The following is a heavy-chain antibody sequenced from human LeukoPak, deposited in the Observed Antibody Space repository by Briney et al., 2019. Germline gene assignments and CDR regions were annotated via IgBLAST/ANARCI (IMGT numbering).Heavy chain of an antibody. V-gene: IGHV4-34*01. J-gene: IGHJ4*02. CDR1: GGSFSGYY. Sequence: SETLSLTCAVYGGSFSGYYWSWIRQPPGKGLEWIGEINHSGSTNYNPSLKSRVTISVDTSKNQFSLKLSSVTAADTAVYYCANYGARDFDYWGQGTLVTVSS. D-gene: IGHD4-17*01. CDR2: INHSGST. CDR3: ANYGARDFDY.